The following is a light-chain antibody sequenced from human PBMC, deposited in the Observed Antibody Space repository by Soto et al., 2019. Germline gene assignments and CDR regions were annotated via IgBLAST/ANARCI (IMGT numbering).Light chain of an antibody. V-gene: IGLV2-14*01. CDR1: SGDIGSYNR. CDR2: EVT. Sequence: QSVLTQPASVSGSPGQSITISCTGTSGDIGSYNRVSWYQQHPGKAPKLIIYEVTDRPSGGSNRFSGSKSGNTASLTISGLQAEDEAEYYCSSYTNINTRACVFGTGTKLTVL. CDR3: SSYTNINTRACV. J-gene: IGLJ1*01.